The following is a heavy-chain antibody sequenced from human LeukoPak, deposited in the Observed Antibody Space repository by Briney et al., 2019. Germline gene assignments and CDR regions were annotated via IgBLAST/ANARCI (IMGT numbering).Heavy chain of an antibody. CDR1: GGTFSSYA. Sequence: GASVKVSCKASGGTFSSYAISWVRQAPGQGLEWMGWINPNSGGTNYAQKFQGRVTMTRDTSISTAYMELSRLRSDDTAVYYCARGDVWSSYFMDVWGKGTTVTVSS. CDR3: ARGDVWSSYFMDV. D-gene: IGHD2-21*01. CDR2: INPNSGGT. J-gene: IGHJ6*03. V-gene: IGHV1-2*02.